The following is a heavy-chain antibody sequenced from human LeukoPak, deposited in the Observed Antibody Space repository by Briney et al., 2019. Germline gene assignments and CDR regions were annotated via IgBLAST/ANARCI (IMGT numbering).Heavy chain of an antibody. CDR3: ARDRSRSSGTQGGY. Sequence: GASVKVSCKASGYTVTSYGISWVRQAPGQGLEWMGWISAYNGNTNYAQKLQGRVTMTTDTSTSTAYMELRSLRSDDTAVYYCARDRSRSSGTQGGYWGQGTLVTVSS. J-gene: IGHJ4*02. D-gene: IGHD3-10*01. CDR2: ISAYNGNT. V-gene: IGHV1-18*01. CDR1: GYTVTSYG.